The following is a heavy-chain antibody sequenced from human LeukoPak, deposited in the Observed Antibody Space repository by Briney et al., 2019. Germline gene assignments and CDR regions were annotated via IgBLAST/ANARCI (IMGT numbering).Heavy chain of an antibody. Sequence: VASVKVSCKASGYTFTSYDINWVRQATGQGLERMGWMNPNSGNTGYAQKFQGRVTMTRNTSISTAYMELSSLRSEDTAVYYCARSREPLRYFDWLSNYYYGMDVWGQGTTVTVSS. D-gene: IGHD3-9*01. CDR1: GYTFTSYD. CDR3: ARSREPLRYFDWLSNYYYGMDV. CDR2: MNPNSGNT. V-gene: IGHV1-8*01. J-gene: IGHJ6*02.